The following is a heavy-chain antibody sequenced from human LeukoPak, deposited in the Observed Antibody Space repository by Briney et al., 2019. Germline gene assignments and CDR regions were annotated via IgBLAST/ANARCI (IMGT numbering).Heavy chain of an antibody. CDR2: ISAYNGNT. V-gene: IGHV1-18*01. CDR1: GYTFTSYG. Sequence: ASVKVSCKASGYTFTSYGISWVRQAPGQGLEWMGWISAYNGNTNYAQKLQGRVTMTTDTSTSTAYMELSSLRSEDTAVYYCARVLLTSERGEGLSYYFDYWGQGTLVTVSS. CDR3: ARVLLTSERGEGLSYYFDY. D-gene: IGHD3-10*01. J-gene: IGHJ4*02.